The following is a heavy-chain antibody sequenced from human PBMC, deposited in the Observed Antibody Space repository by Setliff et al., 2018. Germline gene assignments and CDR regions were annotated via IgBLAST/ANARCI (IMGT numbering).Heavy chain of an antibody. CDR2: IKEDGSEK. V-gene: IGHV3-7*01. Sequence: PGGSLRLSCAASRFTFSNYWMSWVRQAPGKGLEWVANIKEDGSEKYYVDSVKGRFTISRDNAKNSLDLQMNSLRAEDTAVYYCVRDPHFDPWGQGTLVTVSS. J-gene: IGHJ5*02. CDR3: VRDPHFDP. CDR1: RFTFSNYW.